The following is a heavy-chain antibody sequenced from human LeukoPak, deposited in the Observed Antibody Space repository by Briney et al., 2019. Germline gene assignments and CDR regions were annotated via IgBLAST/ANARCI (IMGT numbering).Heavy chain of an antibody. CDR3: ARGQGTVTTH. V-gene: IGHV4-34*01. D-gene: IGHD4-17*01. CDR2: INHSGSA. Sequence: PSETLSLTCAVSGGSFSGYYWTWIRQPPGKGLEWIGEINHSGSANYNPSLKSRVTISLDTSKNQFSLKLSSVTAADTAVYYCARGQGTVTTHWGQGTLVTVSX. J-gene: IGHJ4*02. CDR1: GGSFSGYY.